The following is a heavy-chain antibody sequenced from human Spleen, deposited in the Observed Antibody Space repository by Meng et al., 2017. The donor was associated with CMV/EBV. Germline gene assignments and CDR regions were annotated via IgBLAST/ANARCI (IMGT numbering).Heavy chain of an antibody. CDR1: GGSIRSDGYY. Sequence: SETLSLTCTASGGSIRSDGYYWTWIRQHPGKGLEWIGHIYYSGNTYYNPSLKSRLTISVDTSKNQFSLTLSSVTAADTAVYYCARDNGYSYVGYGMDVWGQGTTVTVSS. D-gene: IGHD5-18*01. J-gene: IGHJ6*02. V-gene: IGHV4-31*03. CDR3: ARDNGYSYVGYGMDV. CDR2: IYYSGNT.